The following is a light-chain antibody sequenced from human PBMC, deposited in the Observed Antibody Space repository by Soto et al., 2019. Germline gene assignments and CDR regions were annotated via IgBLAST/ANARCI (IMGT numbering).Light chain of an antibody. V-gene: IGLV2-8*01. CDR3: SSYAGSNNFEV. J-gene: IGLJ1*01. CDR1: SSDFGGYNY. Sequence: QSVLTQPPSASGSPGQSVTISCTGTSSDFGGYNYVSWYQQHPGKAPKLMIYEVSKRPSGVPDRFSGSKSGNTASLTVSGFQAEDEADYYCSSYAGSNNFEVFGTGTKVTVL. CDR2: EVS.